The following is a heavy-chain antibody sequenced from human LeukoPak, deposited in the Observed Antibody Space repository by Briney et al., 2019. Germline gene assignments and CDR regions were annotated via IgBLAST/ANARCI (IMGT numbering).Heavy chain of an antibody. Sequence: ASVKVSCEASGYTFTSYGISWVRQAPGQGLEWMGWISAYNGNTNYAQKLQGRVTMTTDTSTSTAYMELRSLRSDDTAVYYCARDEGFIGGAKEIKDYWGQGTLVTVSS. CDR2: ISAYNGNT. J-gene: IGHJ4*02. D-gene: IGHD1-26*01. CDR3: ARDEGFIGGAKEIKDY. V-gene: IGHV1-18*01. CDR1: GYTFTSYG.